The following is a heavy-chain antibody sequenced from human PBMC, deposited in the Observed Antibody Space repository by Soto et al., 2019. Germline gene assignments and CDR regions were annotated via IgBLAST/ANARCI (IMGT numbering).Heavy chain of an antibody. D-gene: IGHD2-15*01. Sequence: GASVKVSCKASGYTFTDYFIHWVRQAPGQGLEWIGWINPYSGGADLSQKFQGRVTMTRDTSISTAYMEVSSLRSDDTAVFYCARLMHYSPYGGSSHSGFDMWGQGTLVTVSS. CDR1: GYTFTDYF. J-gene: IGHJ3*02. V-gene: IGHV1-2*02. CDR3: ARLMHYSPYGGSSHSGFDM. CDR2: INPYSGGA.